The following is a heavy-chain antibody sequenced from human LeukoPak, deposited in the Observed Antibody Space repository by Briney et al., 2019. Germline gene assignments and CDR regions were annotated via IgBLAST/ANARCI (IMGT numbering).Heavy chain of an antibody. D-gene: IGHD4-17*01. Sequence: PGGTLRLSCAASGFTFSSYGMSWVRQAPGKGLEWVSAISGRGGNTYYADSVKGRFTISRDNSKDTLYLQMNSLRADDTALYYCAKKPAPGYGAPLDYWGQGTLVTVSS. J-gene: IGHJ4*02. CDR3: AKKPAPGYGAPLDY. CDR1: GFTFSSYG. CDR2: ISGRGGNT. V-gene: IGHV3-23*01.